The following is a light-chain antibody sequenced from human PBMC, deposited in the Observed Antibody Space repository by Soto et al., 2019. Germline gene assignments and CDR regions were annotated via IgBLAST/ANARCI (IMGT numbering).Light chain of an antibody. V-gene: IGKV1-5*03. Sequence: DIQMTQSPSTLSASVGDRVTITCRASQSVSSYLAWYQQKPGRAPKLLIYKASSLESGVPSRFSGSGSGTEFTLTISSLQPDDFATYYCQQYNSNSPAFGQGTKVEIK. CDR3: QQYNSNSPA. CDR2: KAS. CDR1: QSVSSY. J-gene: IGKJ1*01.